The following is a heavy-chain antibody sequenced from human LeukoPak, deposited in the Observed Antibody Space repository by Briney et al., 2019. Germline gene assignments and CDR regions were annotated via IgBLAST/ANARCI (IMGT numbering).Heavy chain of an antibody. D-gene: IGHD1-26*01. Sequence: SETLSLTCAVYGGSFSGYYWSWIRQPPGKGLEWIGEINHSGSTNYNPSLKSRVTISVDTSKNQFSLKLSSVTAADTAVYYCARGVSSVGATREDNFDYWGQGTLVTVSS. V-gene: IGHV4-34*01. CDR3: ARGVSSVGATREDNFDY. CDR2: INHSGST. CDR1: GGSFSGYY. J-gene: IGHJ4*02.